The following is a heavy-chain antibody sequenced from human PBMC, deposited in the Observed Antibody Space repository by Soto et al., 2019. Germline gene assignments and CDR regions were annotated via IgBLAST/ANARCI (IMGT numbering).Heavy chain of an antibody. CDR1: GGTFSSYA. D-gene: IGHD6-19*01. CDR3: ARGRVAVAPHYYYGMDV. CDR2: IIPIFGTA. V-gene: IGHV1-69*13. Sequence: SVKVSCKASGGTFSSYAISWVRQAPGQGLEWMGGIIPIFGTASYAQKFQGRVTITADESTSTAYMELSSLRSEDTAVYYCARGRVAVAPHYYYGMDVWGQGTTVTVSS. J-gene: IGHJ6*02.